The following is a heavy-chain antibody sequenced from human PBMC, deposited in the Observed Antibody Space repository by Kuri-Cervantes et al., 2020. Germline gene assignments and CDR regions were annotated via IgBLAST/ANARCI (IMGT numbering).Heavy chain of an antibody. V-gene: IGHV3-23*01. Sequence: GESLKISCAASGFTFRNYVMSWVRQAPGKVPEWVSSVSADGGSTYYADSVKGRFTISRDNAKNSLYLQMNSLRAEDTALYYCAKGDYGDLRDAFDIWGQGTMVTVSS. CDR2: VSADGGST. J-gene: IGHJ3*02. D-gene: IGHD4-17*01. CDR1: GFTFRNYV. CDR3: AKGDYGDLRDAFDI.